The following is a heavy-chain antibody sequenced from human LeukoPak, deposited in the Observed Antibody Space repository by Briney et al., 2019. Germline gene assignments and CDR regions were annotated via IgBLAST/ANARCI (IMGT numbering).Heavy chain of an antibody. V-gene: IGHV5-51*01. CDR3: AREQGYCSGGSCYSSGWFDP. CDR1: GYSFTSYW. CDR2: IYTGDSDT. J-gene: IGHJ5*02. D-gene: IGHD2-15*01. Sequence: GESLKISCKGSGYSFTSYWIGSVRQLPGKGLEWMGIIYTGDSDTRYSPSFQGQVTISADKSISTAYLQWRSLKASDTAMYYCAREQGYCSGGSCYSSGWFDPWGQGTLVTVSS.